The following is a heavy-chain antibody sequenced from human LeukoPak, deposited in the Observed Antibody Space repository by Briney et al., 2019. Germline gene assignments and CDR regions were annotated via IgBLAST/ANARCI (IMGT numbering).Heavy chain of an antibody. CDR3: ATGLETYYDFWSGYYSPDY. J-gene: IGHJ4*02. D-gene: IGHD3-3*01. CDR2: MNPNSGNT. CDR1: GYTFTSYD. Sequence: GASVKVSCKASGYTFTSYDINWVRQATGQGRESMGWMNPNSGNTGYAQKFQGRVTMNRNTSINTAYMELSSLRSEDTAVYYCATGLETYYDFWSGYYSPDYWGQGTLVTVSS. V-gene: IGHV1-8*01.